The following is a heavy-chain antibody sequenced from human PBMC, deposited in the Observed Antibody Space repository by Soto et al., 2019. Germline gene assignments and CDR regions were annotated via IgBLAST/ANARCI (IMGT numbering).Heavy chain of an antibody. CDR1: GFTFSSYA. CDR2: INSDGSTI. V-gene: IGHV3-74*01. J-gene: IGHJ5*02. D-gene: IGHD5-12*01. Sequence: GGSLRLSCAASGFTFSSYAMHWVRQAPGKGLVWLSHINSDGSTIVYADSVKGRFTISRDNSKNTLYLQMNSLRAEDAAVYYCAKNTGDGGYDSGGNWFNPWGQGTLATVS. CDR3: AKNTGDGGYDSGGNWFNP.